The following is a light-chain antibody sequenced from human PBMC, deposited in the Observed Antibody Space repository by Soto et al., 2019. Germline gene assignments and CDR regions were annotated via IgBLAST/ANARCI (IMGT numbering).Light chain of an antibody. CDR3: QKCNSDPLT. J-gene: IGKJ4*01. V-gene: IGKV1-27*01. CDR2: SAS. CDR1: HDISTY. Sequence: DIQMTQSPSSLSASVGDRVTITCRASHDISTYLAWYQQKPGKVPRLLIYSASTLQSGVPPRFSGRRSGTDFTLTISSLQPEDVATYYCQKCNSDPLTFGGGTKVEIK.